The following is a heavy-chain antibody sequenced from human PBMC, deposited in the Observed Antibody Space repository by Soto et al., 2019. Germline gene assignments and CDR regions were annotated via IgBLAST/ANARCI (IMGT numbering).Heavy chain of an antibody. J-gene: IGHJ5*02. D-gene: IGHD2-8*01. CDR1: GDSVSTNSAT. CDR2: TYYRSNWYT. V-gene: IGHV6-1*01. Sequence: SQTLSLTCAISGDSVSTNSATWDWIRQSPSRGLEWLGRTYYRSNWYTDYAVSVKGRITISPDTSNNQLSLHLHSVTPDDTTVYYCANLIGNSWLDAWGQGALFTVSS. CDR3: ANLIGNSWLDA.